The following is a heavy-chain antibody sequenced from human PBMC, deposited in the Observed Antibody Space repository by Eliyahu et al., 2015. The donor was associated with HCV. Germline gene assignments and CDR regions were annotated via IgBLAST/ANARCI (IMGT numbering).Heavy chain of an antibody. CDR3: ASGGGGIAVTGTGGWFDP. V-gene: IGHV4-59*01. CDR2: IHYSGST. J-gene: IGHJ5*02. Sequence: QVQLQESGPGLVKPSETLSLTCTVSGXSITTYYWSWIRQPPGKGLEWXGYIHYSGSTNXNPPLKSRVTISVDTXKNQFSLNLTSVTAADTAVYYCASGGGGIAVTGTGGWFDPWGQGTLVTVSS. D-gene: IGHD6-19*01. CDR1: GXSITTYY.